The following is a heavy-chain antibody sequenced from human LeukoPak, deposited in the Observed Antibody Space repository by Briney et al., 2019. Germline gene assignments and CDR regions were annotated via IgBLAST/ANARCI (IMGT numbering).Heavy chain of an antibody. V-gene: IGHV3-15*01. CDR3: TARQDDFWSRDDAFDI. J-gene: IGHJ3*02. CDR1: GFTFSNAW. Sequence: GGSLRLSCAASGFTFSNAWMSWVRQAPGKGLEWVGRIKSKTDGGTTDYAAPVKGRFTISRDDSKNTLYLQMNSLKTEDTAVYYCTARQDDFWSRDDAFDIWGQGTMVTVSS. D-gene: IGHD3-3*01. CDR2: IKSKTDGGTT.